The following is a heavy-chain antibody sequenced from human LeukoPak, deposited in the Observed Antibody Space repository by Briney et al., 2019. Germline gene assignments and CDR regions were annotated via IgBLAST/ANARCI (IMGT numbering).Heavy chain of an antibody. D-gene: IGHD6-6*01. J-gene: IGHJ4*02. Sequence: PSETLSLTCTVSGGSISSSSYYWGWIRQPPGKGLEWIGSIYYSGSTYYNPSLKSRVTISVDTSKNQFSLKLSSVTAADTAVYYCARHAKSDRGSSSAQVGYYFDYWGQGTLVTVSS. V-gene: IGHV4-39*01. CDR2: IYYSGST. CDR3: ARHAKSDRGSSSAQVGYYFDY. CDR1: GGSISSSSYY.